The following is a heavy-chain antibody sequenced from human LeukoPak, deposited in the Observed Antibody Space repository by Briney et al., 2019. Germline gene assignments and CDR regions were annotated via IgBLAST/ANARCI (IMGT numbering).Heavy chain of an antibody. V-gene: IGHV4-30-4*01. CDR1: GGSISSGEFY. CDR3: ARHEGYDILTGYSYYFDY. CDR2: IYYSGST. J-gene: IGHJ4*02. Sequence: SETLSLTCTVSGGSISSGEFYWSWIRQPPGMGLEWIGYIYYSGSTYYNPSLKSRITLSIDTSKNQFSLKLSSVTAADTAVYYCARHEGYDILTGYSYYFDYWGQGTLVTVPS. D-gene: IGHD3-9*01.